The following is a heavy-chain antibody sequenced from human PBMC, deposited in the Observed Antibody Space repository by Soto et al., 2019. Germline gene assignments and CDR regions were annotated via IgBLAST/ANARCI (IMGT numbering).Heavy chain of an antibody. CDR2: TTGSGAST. J-gene: IGHJ4*01. Sequence: EVQLLESGGGLVQPGGSLLLSCAASGLTFSSYAMSWVRQAPGKGLEWVSSTTGSGASTYYADSVKGRFTISRDNSKNTLYLQMSSLRVEVTAVYYCAQGFCSTTSCSRGYFDSWGHATLVTVSS. D-gene: IGHD2-2*01. CDR3: AQGFCSTTSCSRGYFDS. V-gene: IGHV3-23*01. CDR1: GLTFSSYA.